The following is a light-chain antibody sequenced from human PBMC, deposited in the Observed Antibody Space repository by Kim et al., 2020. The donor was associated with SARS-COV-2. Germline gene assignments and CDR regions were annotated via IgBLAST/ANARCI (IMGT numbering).Light chain of an antibody. Sequence: SSELTQDPAVSVALGQTVRITCQGDSLRRYYASWYQQKSGQAPVLVIYGKDNRPSGIPDRFSGSSSGNTASLTITGAQAEEEADYYCQSRDSSGKVVFGGGTKVTVL. CDR1: SLRRYY. J-gene: IGLJ2*01. CDR2: GKD. V-gene: IGLV3-19*01. CDR3: QSRDSSGKVV.